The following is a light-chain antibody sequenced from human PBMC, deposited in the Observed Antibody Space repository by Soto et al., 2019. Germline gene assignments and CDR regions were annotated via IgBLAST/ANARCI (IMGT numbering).Light chain of an antibody. CDR3: SSYTSSSTLV. CDR2: EVS. Sequence: QSALTQPASVSVSPGQSITISCTGTSSDVGGYNYVSWYQQHPGKAPKFLISEVSNRPSGVSNRFSASKSGNTASLTISGLQAEDEADYYCSSYTSSSTLVFGTGTKVTVL. V-gene: IGLV2-14*01. J-gene: IGLJ1*01. CDR1: SSDVGGYNY.